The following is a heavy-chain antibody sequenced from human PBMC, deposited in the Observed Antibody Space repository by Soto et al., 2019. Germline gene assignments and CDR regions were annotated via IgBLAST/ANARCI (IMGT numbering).Heavy chain of an antibody. CDR1: GFMFSDYA. J-gene: IGHJ5*02. D-gene: IGHD3-16*01. V-gene: IGHV3-23*01. CDR2: LLRPGRST. Sequence: GGSLRLSCAASGFMFSDYAMTWARQAPGKELEWVSGLLRPGRSTYYADSVKGRFTISGETSANTVYLQMDSLRAEDTAVYYCAKDAIANDGIWLMDSWGQGTVLPVYS. CDR3: AKDAIANDGIWLMDS.